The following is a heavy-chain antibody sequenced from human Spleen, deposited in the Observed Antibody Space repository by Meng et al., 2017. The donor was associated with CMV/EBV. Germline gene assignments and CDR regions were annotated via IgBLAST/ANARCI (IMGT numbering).Heavy chain of an antibody. V-gene: IGHV3-23*01. CDR3: AKDRPLGFDP. D-gene: IGHD6-6*01. Sequence: GESLKISCAASGFSFSSYAMSWVRQAPGKGLVWVSITSGTGGITYYADSVKGRFTISRDNSKNTLYLQMNSLRAEDTAVYYCAKDRPLGFDPWGQGTLVTVSS. CDR1: GFSFSSYA. J-gene: IGHJ5*02. CDR2: TSGTGGIT.